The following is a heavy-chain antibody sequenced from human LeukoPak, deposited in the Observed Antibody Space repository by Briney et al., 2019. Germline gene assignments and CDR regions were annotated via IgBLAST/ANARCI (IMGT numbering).Heavy chain of an antibody. V-gene: IGHV4-31*03. D-gene: IGHD3-10*01. CDR3: ARVAGRSVFDY. J-gene: IGHJ4*02. Sequence: PSETLSLTCTVSGGSISSGGYYWSWIRQHPGKGLEWIGYIYYSGSTYYNPSLKSRVTISVDTSKNQFSLKLNSVTAADTAVYYCARVAGRSVFDYWGQGTLVTVSS. CDR2: IYYSGST. CDR1: GGSISSGGYY.